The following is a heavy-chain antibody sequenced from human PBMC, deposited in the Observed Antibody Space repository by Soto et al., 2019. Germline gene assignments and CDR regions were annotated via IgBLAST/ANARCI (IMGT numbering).Heavy chain of an antibody. CDR2: IFYTGST. Sequence: QVQLQESGPGLVKPSQTLSLTCTVSGGSISSGGYYWSWIRQFPGKGLEWIGYIFYTGSTYYTPSLQSRLTMSVDMSKNQFSLKLSSVTAADTAFYYCARRTGFSSGSWFDSWGQGTLVTVSS. D-gene: IGHD6-19*01. J-gene: IGHJ5*01. V-gene: IGHV4-31*03. CDR3: ARRTGFSSGSWFDS. CDR1: GGSISSGGYY.